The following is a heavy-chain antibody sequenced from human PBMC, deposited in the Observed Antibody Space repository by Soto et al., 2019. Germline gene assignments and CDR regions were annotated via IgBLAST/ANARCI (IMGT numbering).Heavy chain of an antibody. V-gene: IGHV6-1*01. D-gene: IGHD6-6*01. Sequence: SQTLSLTCVISGDSVSSHSAAWNWIRQSPSRGLEWLGRTYYRSKWYNDYAVSVKSRITINPDTSKNQFSLQLHAVTPADTAVYYCARESIAARPSGFDYWGQGTLVTVSS. J-gene: IGHJ4*02. CDR2: TYYRSKWYN. CDR1: GDSVSSHSAA. CDR3: ARESIAARPSGFDY.